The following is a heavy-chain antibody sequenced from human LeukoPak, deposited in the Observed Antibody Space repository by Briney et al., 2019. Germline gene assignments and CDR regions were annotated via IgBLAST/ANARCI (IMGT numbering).Heavy chain of an antibody. CDR2: ISYDGSNK. D-gene: IGHD5-24*01. J-gene: IGHJ4*02. CDR1: GFTFSSYG. V-gene: IGHV3-30*18. Sequence: GGSLRLSCAASGFTFSSYGMHWVRQAPGKGLEWVAVISYDGSNKCYADSVKGRFTISRDNSKNTLYLQVNSLRAEDTAVYYCAKEDGVWDSYFDYWGQGTLVTVSS. CDR3: AKEDGVWDSYFDY.